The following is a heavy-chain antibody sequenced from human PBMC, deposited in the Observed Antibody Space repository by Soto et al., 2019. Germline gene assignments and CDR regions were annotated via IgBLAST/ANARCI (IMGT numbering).Heavy chain of an antibody. D-gene: IGHD6-19*01. J-gene: IGHJ4*02. CDR3: ARHRYNSGWHHFDY. V-gene: IGHV4-59*08. CDR1: DGSISNYY. Sequence: SETLSLTCTVSDGSISNYYWSWIRQPPGKGLEWIGYIYYSGSTSYNPSLKSRVTISVDTSKNQFSLKLSSVTAADTAVYYCARHRYNSGWHHFDYWGQGTLVTVSS. CDR2: IYYSGST.